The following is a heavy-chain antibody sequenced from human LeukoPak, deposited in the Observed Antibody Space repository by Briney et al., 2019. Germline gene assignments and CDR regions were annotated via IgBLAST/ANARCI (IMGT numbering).Heavy chain of an antibody. D-gene: IGHD5-24*01. Sequence: GESLKISCKGTGYTFTSYWIGWVRQVPGKGLEWMGIIYPGDSVTRYSPSFQGQVTISADKSISTAYLQWSSLKASDTAMYYCARRGDGYNLNFDYWGQGTLVTVSS. CDR2: IYPGDSVT. J-gene: IGHJ4*02. V-gene: IGHV5-51*01. CDR1: GYTFTSYW. CDR3: ARRGDGYNLNFDY.